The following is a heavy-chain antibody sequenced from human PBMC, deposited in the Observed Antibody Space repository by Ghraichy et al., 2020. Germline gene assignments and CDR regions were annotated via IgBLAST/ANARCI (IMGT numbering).Heavy chain of an antibody. CDR2: IIPILGIA. CDR3: AVITWGYPGHTVDY. CDR1: ERTFSIYA. V-gene: IGHV1-69*10. Sequence: SVKVSCKAYERTFSIYAISWVRQAPGQGLDWMGGIIPILGIANYAQKSQGRVTITAYKSTSTAYIELSSRRSEDTAVYYCAVITWGYPGHTVDYWGPGTLVAVSA. D-gene: IGHD3-16*01. J-gene: IGHJ4*02.